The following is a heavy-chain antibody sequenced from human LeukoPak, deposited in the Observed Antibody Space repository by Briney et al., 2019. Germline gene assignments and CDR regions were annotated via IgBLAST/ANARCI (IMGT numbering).Heavy chain of an antibody. Sequence: GGSLRLSCAASGFTFSSYWMSWVRQAPGKGLEWVANIKQDGSEKYYVDSVKGRFTISRDNSKNTLYLQMNSLRAEDTAEYYCAKDSNGWYQRGSNYFDYWGQGTLVTVSS. CDR2: IKQDGSEK. J-gene: IGHJ4*02. D-gene: IGHD6-19*01. CDR3: AKDSNGWYQRGSNYFDY. CDR1: GFTFSSYW. V-gene: IGHV3-7*03.